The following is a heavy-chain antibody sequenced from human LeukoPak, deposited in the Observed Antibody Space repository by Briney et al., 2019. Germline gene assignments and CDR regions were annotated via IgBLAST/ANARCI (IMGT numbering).Heavy chain of an antibody. V-gene: IGHV4-39*01. J-gene: IGHJ4*02. Sequence: PSETLSLTCTVSGGSISCSNYYWGWIRQSPGKGLEWIGSIYYSGSTYYNPSLKSRVTISVDTSKNQFSLKLSSVTAADTAVYYCARRRIVATIDYWGQGTLVTVSS. CDR2: IYYSGST. CDR1: GGSISCSNYY. CDR3: ARRRIVATIDY. D-gene: IGHD5-12*01.